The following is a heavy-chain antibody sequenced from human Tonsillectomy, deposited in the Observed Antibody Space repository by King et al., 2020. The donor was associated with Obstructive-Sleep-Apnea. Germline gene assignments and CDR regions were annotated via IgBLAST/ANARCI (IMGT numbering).Heavy chain of an antibody. CDR1: GYTFTSYG. J-gene: IGHJ3*02. V-gene: IGHV1-18*01. D-gene: IGHD3-10*01. CDR3: AREGQPYRRSEYDAFDI. CDR2: ISAYNGNT. Sequence: QLVQSGAEVKKPGASVKVSCKVSGYTFTSYGISWVRQAPGQGLEWMGWISAYNGNTNYAQKPQGRVTMTTDTSTSTAYMELGSLGPGDTAVYYCAREGQPYRRSEYDAFDIWGQGTMVTVSS.